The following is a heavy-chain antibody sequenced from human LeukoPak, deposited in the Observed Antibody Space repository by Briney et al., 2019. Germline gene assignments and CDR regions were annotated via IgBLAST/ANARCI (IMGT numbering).Heavy chain of an antibody. CDR1: GFTFSSYA. D-gene: IGHD6-13*01. V-gene: IGHV3-23*01. CDR2: ISGSGGST. CDR3: AKDRQGIAAAGNDAFDI. J-gene: IGHJ3*02. Sequence: GGSLRLSCAASGFTFSSYAMSWVRRAPGKGLEWVSAISGSGGSTYYADSVKGRFTISRDNSKNTLYLQMNSLRAEDTAVYYCAKDRQGIAAAGNDAFDIWGQGTMVTVSS.